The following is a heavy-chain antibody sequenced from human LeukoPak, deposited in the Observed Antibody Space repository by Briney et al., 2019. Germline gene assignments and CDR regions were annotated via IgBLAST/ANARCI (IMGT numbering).Heavy chain of an antibody. CDR3: ARDDYNRH. J-gene: IGHJ4*02. D-gene: IGHD4-11*01. CDR1: GFTFRSYA. CDR2: ISNDGSSE. Sequence: GRSLRLSCAASGFTFRSYAMHWVRQAPGKGLEWVAVISNDGSSEYYGDSVKGRFTISRDNSKDTLYLQMNSLRAEDTAVYYCARDDYNRHWGQGTLVTVSS. V-gene: IGHV3-30-3*01.